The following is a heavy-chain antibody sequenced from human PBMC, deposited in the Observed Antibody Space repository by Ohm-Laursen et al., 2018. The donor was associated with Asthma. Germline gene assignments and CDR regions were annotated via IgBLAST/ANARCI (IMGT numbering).Heavy chain of an antibody. D-gene: IGHD3-3*01. CDR1: GFTFSSYA. V-gene: IGHV3-30-3*01. Sequence: SLRLSCAASGFTFSSYAMHWVRQAPGKGLEWVAVISYDGSNKYYADSVKGRFTISRGNSKNTLYLQMNSLRPDDTAVYYCARDVMEWYLPAFDFWGQGTLVTVSS. CDR2: ISYDGSNK. CDR3: ARDVMEWYLPAFDF. J-gene: IGHJ4*02.